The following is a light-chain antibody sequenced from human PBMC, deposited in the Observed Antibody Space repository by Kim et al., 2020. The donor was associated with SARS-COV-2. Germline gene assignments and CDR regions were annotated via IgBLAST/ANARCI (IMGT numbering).Light chain of an antibody. J-gene: IGLJ3*02. CDR2: YDS. Sequence: PGKTDSITCGGNNIGSKSVHWYQQKPGQAPVLVIYYDSDRPSGIPERFSGSNSGNTATLTISRVEAGDEADYYCQVWDSSSDHPVFGGGTQLTVL. CDR3: QVWDSSSDHPV. V-gene: IGLV3-21*04. CDR1: NIGSKS.